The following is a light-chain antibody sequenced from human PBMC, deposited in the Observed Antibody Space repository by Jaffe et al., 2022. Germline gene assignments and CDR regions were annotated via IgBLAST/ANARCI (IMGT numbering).Light chain of an antibody. CDR1: QSVLYSSNNKNY. J-gene: IGKJ2*01. CDR2: WAS. V-gene: IGKV4-1*01. Sequence: DIVMTQSPDSLAVSLGERATINCKSSQSVLYSSNNKNYLAWYQQKPGQPPKLLIYWASTRESGVPDRFSGSGSGTDFTLTISSLQAEDVAVYYCQQYYSTLPMYTFGQGTKLEIK. CDR3: QQYYSTLPMYT.